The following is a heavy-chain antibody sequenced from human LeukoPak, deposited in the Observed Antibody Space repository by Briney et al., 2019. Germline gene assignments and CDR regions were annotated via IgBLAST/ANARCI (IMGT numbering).Heavy chain of an antibody. D-gene: IGHD6-13*01. J-gene: IGHJ4*02. CDR2: INPNSGGT. V-gene: IGHV1-2*02. CDR1: GYTFTGYY. Sequence: ASVKVSCKASGYTFTGYYMHWVRQAPGQGLEWMGWINPNSGGTNYAQKFQGRVTMTRDTSISTAYMELSRLRSDDTAVYYCARVWAAAGPRHFDYWGQGTLVTVSS. CDR3: ARVWAAAGPRHFDY.